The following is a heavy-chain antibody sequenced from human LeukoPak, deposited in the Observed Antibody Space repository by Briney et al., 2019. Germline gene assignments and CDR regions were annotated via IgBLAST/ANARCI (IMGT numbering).Heavy chain of an antibody. CDR1: GFTFSSYA. D-gene: IGHD1-7*01. CDR3: AKGGNYAPLDY. J-gene: IGHJ4*02. Sequence: GGSLRLSCAASGFTFSSYAMSWVRQAPGKGLEWVSAISGSGGSTYYADSVKDRFTISRDNSQNTLYLQMNSLRAADTAVYYCAKGGNYAPLDYWGQGTLVTVSS. V-gene: IGHV3-23*01. CDR2: ISGSGGST.